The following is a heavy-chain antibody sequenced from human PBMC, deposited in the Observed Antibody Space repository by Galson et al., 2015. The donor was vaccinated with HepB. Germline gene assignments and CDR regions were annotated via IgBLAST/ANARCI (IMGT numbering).Heavy chain of an antibody. D-gene: IGHD2-2*01. J-gene: IGHJ4*02. CDR3: TGRSCGSTRCPGIS. CDR1: GFAFGDYA. Sequence: SLRLSCAASGFAFGDYAMTWFRQAPGKGLEWVGFIRSKADGGTTEYAASVKGRFTMSRDDSKSTAYLQMNSLKTEDTAVYYCTGRSCGSTRCPGISWGQGTLVTVSS. V-gene: IGHV3-49*03. CDR2: IRSKADGGTT.